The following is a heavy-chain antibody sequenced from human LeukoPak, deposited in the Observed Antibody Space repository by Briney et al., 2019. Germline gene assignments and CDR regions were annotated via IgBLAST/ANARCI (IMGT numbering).Heavy chain of an antibody. CDR3: ARAQAYYHYMDV. J-gene: IGHJ6*03. V-gene: IGHV4-4*02. CDR1: GGSISSSNW. CDR2: IYHSGST. Sequence: SETLSLTCAVSGGSISSSNWWSWVRQPPGKGLEWIGEIYHSGSTNHNPSLKSRVTISVDKSKNQFSLKLGSVTAADTAVYYCARAQAYYHYMDVWGKGTTVTVSS.